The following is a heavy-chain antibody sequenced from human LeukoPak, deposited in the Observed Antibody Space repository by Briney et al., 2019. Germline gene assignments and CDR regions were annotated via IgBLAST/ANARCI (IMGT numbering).Heavy chain of an antibody. V-gene: IGHV4-30-4*08. CDR1: GGSISSGDYY. CDR3: ASTIFGVVNWFDP. CDR2: IYYSGST. D-gene: IGHD3-3*01. J-gene: IGHJ5*02. Sequence: SETLSLTCTVSGGSISSGDYYWSWIRRPPGKGLEWIGYIYYSGSTYYNPSLKSRVTISVDTSKNQFSLKLSSVTAADTAVYYCASTIFGVVNWFDPWGQGTLVTVSS.